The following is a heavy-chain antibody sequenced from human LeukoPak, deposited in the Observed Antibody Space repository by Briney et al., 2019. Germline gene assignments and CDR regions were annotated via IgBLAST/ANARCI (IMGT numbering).Heavy chain of an antibody. J-gene: IGHJ4*02. CDR2: VSVSGGTI. Sequence: GGSLRLSCAASGFIFSNYYMSWIRQAPGKGLEWVSYVSVSGGTIYYADSVKGRFTISRDNAKNSLYLQMDSLRAEDTAVYYCARTMITFGGVIVPMGFDYWGQGTLVTVSS. V-gene: IGHV3-11*01. CDR3: ARTMITFGGVIVPMGFDY. CDR1: GFIFSNYY. D-gene: IGHD3-16*02.